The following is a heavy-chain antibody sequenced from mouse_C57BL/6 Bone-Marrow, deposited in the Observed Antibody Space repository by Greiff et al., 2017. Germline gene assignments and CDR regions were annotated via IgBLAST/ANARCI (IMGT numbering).Heavy chain of an antibody. CDR2: LYPGDGDT. D-gene: IGHD1-1*01. CDR1: GYAFSSYW. Sequence: VKLQESGAELVKPGASVKISCKASGYAFSSYWMNWVKQRPGKGLEWIGQLYPGDGDTNYNGKFKGKATLTADKSSSTAYMQLSSLTSEDSAVSFCASGYYGSSYGCYFDVWGTGTTVTVSS. J-gene: IGHJ1*03. CDR3: ASGYYGSSYGCYFDV. V-gene: IGHV1-80*01.